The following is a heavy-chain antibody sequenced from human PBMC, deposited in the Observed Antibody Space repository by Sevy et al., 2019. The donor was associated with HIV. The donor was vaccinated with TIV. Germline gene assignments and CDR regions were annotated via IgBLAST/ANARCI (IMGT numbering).Heavy chain of an antibody. CDR3: ARAPPVVVVPGSPSWFDP. J-gene: IGHJ5*02. Sequence: SQTLSLTCAVYGGSFSGYYWNWIRQSPGKGLEWIGEINHSGSTHYNPSLKSRVTISVDTSKNQFSLRLNSVTAADTAVYYCARAPPVVVVPGSPSWFDPWGQGTLVTVSS. CDR2: INHSGST. CDR1: GGSFSGYY. V-gene: IGHV4-34*01. D-gene: IGHD2-2*01.